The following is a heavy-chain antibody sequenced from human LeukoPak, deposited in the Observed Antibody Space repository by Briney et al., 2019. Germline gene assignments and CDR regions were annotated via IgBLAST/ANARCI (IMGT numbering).Heavy chain of an antibody. CDR3: ARGFCSSTNCYFDY. J-gene: IGHJ4*02. Sequence: GGSLRLSCAASGVTFSNYWMTWVRQAPGKGLEWVASIKQDGSEKYYVDSVKGRFTISRDNAKNSLYLQMNSLRAEDTAVYYCARGFCSSTNCYFDYWGQGTLVTVSS. V-gene: IGHV3-7*01. D-gene: IGHD2-2*01. CDR2: IKQDGSEK. CDR1: GVTFSNYW.